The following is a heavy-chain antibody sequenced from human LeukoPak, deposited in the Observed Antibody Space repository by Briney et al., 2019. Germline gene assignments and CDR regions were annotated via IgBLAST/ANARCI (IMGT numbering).Heavy chain of an antibody. CDR1: GLTFSIYA. V-gene: IGHV3-23*01. CDR2: ISGSGGTA. J-gene: IGHJ4*02. Sequence: GGSLRLSCAASGLTFSIYAMSWVRQAPGKGLEWVSAISGSGGTAYYADSVKGRFTISRDNSKNTLYLQMNSLRAEDTAVYYCAKKGYYDGSGYYMYYFDHWGQGTLVTVSS. CDR3: AKKGYYDGSGYYMYYFDH. D-gene: IGHD3-22*01.